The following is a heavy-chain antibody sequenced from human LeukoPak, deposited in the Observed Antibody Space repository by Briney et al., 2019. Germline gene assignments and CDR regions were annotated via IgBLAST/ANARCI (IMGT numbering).Heavy chain of an antibody. CDR2: ILYSGTT. D-gene: IGHD1-1*01. V-gene: IGHV4-59*01. CDR3: ARVGDWNDLVY. CDR1: GDSISSYD. Sequence: PSETLSLTRTVSGDSISSYDWSWIRQPPGKGLEWVGYILYSGTTTNYNPSLKSRVTISVDTSKNQFSLKLSSVTAADTAVYYCARVGDWNDLVYWGQGTLVTVSS. J-gene: IGHJ4*02.